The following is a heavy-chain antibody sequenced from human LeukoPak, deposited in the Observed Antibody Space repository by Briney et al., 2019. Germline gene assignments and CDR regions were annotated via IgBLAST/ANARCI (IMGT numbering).Heavy chain of an antibody. J-gene: IGHJ4*02. Sequence: PSETLSLTCNVSGAPISSYTSYWVWIRQPPGKGLEWIGSIYYSGSTYYDKSLKGRVSLSADTSRNQFSLRLHSVTAADTAVYYCAREQVEVVTTLLWGGTRYFDSWGQGTPVTVSS. CDR1: GAPISSYTSY. CDR3: AREQVEVVTTLLWGGTRYFDS. D-gene: IGHD3-16*01. CDR2: IYYSGST. V-gene: IGHV4-39*07.